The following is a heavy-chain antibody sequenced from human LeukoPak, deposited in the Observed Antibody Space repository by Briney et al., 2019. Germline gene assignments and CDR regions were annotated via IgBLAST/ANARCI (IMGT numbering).Heavy chain of an antibody. D-gene: IGHD3-9*01. J-gene: IGHJ4*02. Sequence: ASVKVSCKASGYTFTSYGISWVRRAPGQGLEWMGWISAYNGNTNYAQKLQGRVTMTTDTSTSTAYMELRSLRSDDTAVYYCARANYDILTGYGGSYFDYWGQGTLVTVSS. CDR3: ARANYDILTGYGGSYFDY. CDR2: ISAYNGNT. CDR1: GYTFTSYG. V-gene: IGHV1-18*01.